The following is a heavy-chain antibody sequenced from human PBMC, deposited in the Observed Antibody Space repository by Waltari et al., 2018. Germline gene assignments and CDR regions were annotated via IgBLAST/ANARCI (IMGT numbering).Heavy chain of an antibody. CDR1: GFTFSSYG. CDR3: AKDGITMVQGVIVMYYFDY. J-gene: IGHJ4*02. D-gene: IGHD3-10*01. Sequence: QVQLVESGGGVVQPGGSLRLSCAASGFTFSSYGMHWVRQAPGKGLEWVAFIRYDGSNKYYADSVKGRFTISRDNSKNTLYLQMNSLRAEDTAVYYCAKDGITMVQGVIVMYYFDYWGQGTLVTVSS. V-gene: IGHV3-30*02. CDR2: IRYDGSNK.